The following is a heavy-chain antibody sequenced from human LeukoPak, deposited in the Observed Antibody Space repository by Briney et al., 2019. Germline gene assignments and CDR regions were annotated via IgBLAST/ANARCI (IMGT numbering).Heavy chain of an antibody. D-gene: IGHD2-21*02. CDR2: IIPIFGTA. V-gene: IGHV1-69*13. CDR1: GGTFSSYA. Sequence: GASVKVSCKASGGTFSSYAISWVRQAPGQGLEWMGGIIPIFGTANYAQKFQGRVTITADESTSTAYMELSSLRSEDTAVYYCASSYCGGDCYSFNWYFDLWGRGTLVTVSS. CDR3: ASSYCGGDCYSFNWYFDL. J-gene: IGHJ2*01.